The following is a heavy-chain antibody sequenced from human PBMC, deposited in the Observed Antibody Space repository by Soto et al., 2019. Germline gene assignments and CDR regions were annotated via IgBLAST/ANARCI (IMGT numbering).Heavy chain of an antibody. CDR3: ARLAPPLIAVAGREDY. CDR1: GGSFSNYA. V-gene: IGHV1-69*13. D-gene: IGHD6-19*01. J-gene: IGHJ4*02. Sequence: GASVKVSCKTSGGSFSNYAISWVRQAPGQGLEWMGAIIPMFGTANYAQKFQGRVTITADESTSTAYMELSSLRSEDTAVYYCARLAPPLIAVAGREDYWGQGTLVTVSS. CDR2: IIPMFGTA.